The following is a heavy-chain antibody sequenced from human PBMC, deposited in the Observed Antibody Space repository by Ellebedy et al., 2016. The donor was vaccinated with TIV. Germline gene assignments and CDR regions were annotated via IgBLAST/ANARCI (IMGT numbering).Heavy chain of an antibody. D-gene: IGHD4-17*01. CDR2: INQDATKK. Sequence: GGSLRLSCAASGFSFRSYWMSWVRQAPGKGLEWVANINQDATKKFYVDSVEGRFTISRDNAKNSLFLQMNSLRAEDTAVYYCATDGSYGDYLSPAHAFVMWGQGTLVSVSS. V-gene: IGHV3-7*01. CDR1: GFSFRSYW. CDR3: ATDGSYGDYLSPAHAFVM. J-gene: IGHJ3*02.